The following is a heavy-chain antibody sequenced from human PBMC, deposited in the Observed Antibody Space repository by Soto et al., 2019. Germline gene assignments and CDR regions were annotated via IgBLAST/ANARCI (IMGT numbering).Heavy chain of an antibody. CDR3: ARANIAAAGTHYY. CDR2: IYYSGST. D-gene: IGHD6-13*01. CDR1: GDSVSSGNYY. J-gene: IGHJ4*02. V-gene: IGHV4-61*01. Sequence: QVQLQESGPGLVKPSETLSLTCSVSGDSVSSGNYYWSWIRQPPGKGLEWIGYIYYSGSTNYNPSLQSRGTLLPDTSEDQCPLKLISVTAADTAVYHCARANIAAAGTHYYSGQGTLVTVSS.